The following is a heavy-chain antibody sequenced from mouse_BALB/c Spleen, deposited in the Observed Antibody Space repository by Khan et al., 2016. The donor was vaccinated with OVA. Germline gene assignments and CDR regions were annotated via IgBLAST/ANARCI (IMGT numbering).Heavy chain of an antibody. Sequence: EVELVESGGDLVKPGGSLKLSCAASGFTFSTYAMSWVRQTPDKRLEWFATISSGGDYIYYPASVKGRFTISRDNANNPLYLQMSSLRSEDTAMYYCARHNYGPFAYWGQGTLVTVSA. CDR1: GFTFSTYA. D-gene: IGHD1-1*01. V-gene: IGHV5-6*01. J-gene: IGHJ3*01. CDR3: ARHNYGPFAY. CDR2: ISSGGDYI.